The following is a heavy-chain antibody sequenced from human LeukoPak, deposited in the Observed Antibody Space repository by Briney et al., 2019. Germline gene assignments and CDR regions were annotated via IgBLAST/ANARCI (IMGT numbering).Heavy chain of an antibody. Sequence: GESLKISCEASGYTFTNSWIGWVRQVPGKGLEYMGIVYPRNSDTTYSPSFQGRVTISADKSINTAYLQWSSLRASDTAMYYCVRLGLAVADLYDAFDVWGQGTAVAVS. D-gene: IGHD6-19*01. CDR1: GYTFTNSW. CDR2: VYPRNSDT. V-gene: IGHV5-51*01. J-gene: IGHJ3*01. CDR3: VRLGLAVADLYDAFDV.